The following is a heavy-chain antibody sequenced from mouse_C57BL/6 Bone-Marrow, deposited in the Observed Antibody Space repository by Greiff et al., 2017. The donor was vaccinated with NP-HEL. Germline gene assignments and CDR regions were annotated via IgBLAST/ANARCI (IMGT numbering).Heavy chain of an antibody. V-gene: IGHV1-42*01. CDR3: ARWPPFDY. J-gene: IGHJ2*01. Sequence: EVKLVESGPELVKPGASVKISCKASGYSFTGYYMNWVKQSPEKSLEWIGEINPSTGGTTYNQKFKAKATLTVDKSSSTAYMQLKSLTSEDSAVYYCARWPPFDYWGQGTTLTVSS. CDR2: INPSTGGT. CDR1: GYSFTGYY.